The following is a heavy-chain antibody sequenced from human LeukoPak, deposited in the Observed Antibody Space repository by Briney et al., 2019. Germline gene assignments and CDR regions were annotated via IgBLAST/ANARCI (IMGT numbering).Heavy chain of an antibody. CDR3: ARGHGWGYYYYGMDV. V-gene: IGHV1-8*01. Sequence: GASVKVSCKASGYTFTSYDINWVRQATGQGLEWMGWMNTNSGNTGYAQKFQGRVTMTRNTSISTAYMELSSLRSEDTAVYYCARGHGWGYYYYGMDVWGQGTTVTVSS. CDR1: GYTFTSYD. D-gene: IGHD3-16*01. J-gene: IGHJ6*02. CDR2: MNTNSGNT.